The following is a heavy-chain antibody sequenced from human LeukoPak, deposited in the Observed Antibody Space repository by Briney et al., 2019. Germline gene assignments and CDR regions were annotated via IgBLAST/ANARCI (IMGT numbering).Heavy chain of an antibody. CDR3: ARRRLRPYGMDV. V-gene: IGHV4-34*01. CDR2: INHSGST. Sequence: SETLSLTCAVYGGSFSGYYWSWIRQPPGKGLEWIGEINHSGSTNYNPSLKSRVTISVDTSKNQFSLKLSSVTAADTAVYYCARRRLRPYGMDVWGQGTTVTVSS. J-gene: IGHJ6*02. CDR1: GGSFSGYY. D-gene: IGHD3-16*01.